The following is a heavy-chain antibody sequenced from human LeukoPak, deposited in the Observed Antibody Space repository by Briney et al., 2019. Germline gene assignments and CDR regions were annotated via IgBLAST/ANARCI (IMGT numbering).Heavy chain of an antibody. CDR3: ARLYYYDSSGYQWWGFQH. J-gene: IGHJ1*01. V-gene: IGHV4-34*01. CDR2: INHSGST. CDR1: GGSFSGYY. Sequence: SETLSLTCAVYGGSFSGYYWSWIRQPPGKGLEWIGEINHSGSTNYNPSLKSRVTISVDTSKNQFSLKLSSVTAADTAVYYCARLYYYDSSGYQWWGFQHWGQGTLVTVSS. D-gene: IGHD3-22*01.